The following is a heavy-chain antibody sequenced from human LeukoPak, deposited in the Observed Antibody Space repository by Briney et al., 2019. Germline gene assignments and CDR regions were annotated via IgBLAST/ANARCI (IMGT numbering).Heavy chain of an antibody. Sequence: SVKVSCKASGGTFISYAISWVRQAPGQGLEWMGGIIPIFGTANYAQKFQGRVTIAADESTSTAYMELSSLRSEDTAVYYCATPPGSSGWYDHVGRKDAFDIWGQGTMVTVSS. V-gene: IGHV1-69*13. D-gene: IGHD6-19*01. CDR1: GGTFISYA. CDR3: ATPPGSSGWYDHVGRKDAFDI. J-gene: IGHJ3*02. CDR2: IIPIFGTA.